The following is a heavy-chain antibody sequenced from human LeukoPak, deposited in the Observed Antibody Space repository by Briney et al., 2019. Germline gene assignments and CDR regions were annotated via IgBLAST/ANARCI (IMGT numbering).Heavy chain of an antibody. CDR1: GFIFSSYS. J-gene: IGHJ3*02. Sequence: GGSLRLSCAASGFIFSSYSMNWVRQAPGKGLEWLSYISSSSSTVFYADSVKGRFTISRDNAKNSLYLQMNSLRDEDTAVYYCARDRIYAFDIWGQGTMVTVSS. V-gene: IGHV3-48*02. CDR3: ARDRIYAFDI. D-gene: IGHD5-12*01. CDR2: ISSSSSTV.